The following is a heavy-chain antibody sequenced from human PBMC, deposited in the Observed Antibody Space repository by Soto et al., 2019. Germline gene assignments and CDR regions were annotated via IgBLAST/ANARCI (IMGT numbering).Heavy chain of an antibody. D-gene: IGHD6-19*01. V-gene: IGHV4-4*02. CDR3: ARDGGGSGWRNYYMDV. CDR1: SGSISSSNW. Sequence: SETLSLTCAVSSGSISSSNWWSWVRQPPGKGLEWIGEIYHSGSTNYNPSLKSRVSISVDKSKNQFSLKLSSVTAADTAVYYCARDGGGSGWRNYYMDVWGKGTTVTVSS. CDR2: IYHSGST. J-gene: IGHJ6*03.